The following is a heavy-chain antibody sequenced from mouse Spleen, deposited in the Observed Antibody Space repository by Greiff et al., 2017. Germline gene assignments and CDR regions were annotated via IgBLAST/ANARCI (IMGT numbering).Heavy chain of an antibody. J-gene: IGHJ2*01. CDR1: GYTFTSYW. CDR3: ATLANWDGYFDY. D-gene: IGHD4-1*01. V-gene: IGHV1-52*01. Sequence: VQLQQPGAELVRPGSSVKLSCKASGYTFTSYWMHWVKQRPIQGLEWIGNIDPSDSETHYNQKFKDKATLTVDKSSSTAYMQLSSLTSEDSAVYYCATLANWDGYFDYWGQGTTLTVSS. CDR2: IDPSDSET.